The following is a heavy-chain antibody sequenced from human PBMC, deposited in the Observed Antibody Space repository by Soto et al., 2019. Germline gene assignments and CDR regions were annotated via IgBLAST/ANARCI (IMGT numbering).Heavy chain of an antibody. J-gene: IGHJ4*02. CDR2: IWYDGSNK. V-gene: IGHV3-33*01. CDR1: GFTFSSYG. CDR3: AREMYGDPYYFDY. D-gene: IGHD4-17*01. Sequence: QVQLVESGGGVVQPGRSPRLSCAASGFTFSSYGMHWVRQAPGKGLEWVAVIWYDGSNKYYADSVKGRFTISRDNSKNTLYLQMNSLRAEDTAVYYCAREMYGDPYYFDYWGQGTLVTVSS.